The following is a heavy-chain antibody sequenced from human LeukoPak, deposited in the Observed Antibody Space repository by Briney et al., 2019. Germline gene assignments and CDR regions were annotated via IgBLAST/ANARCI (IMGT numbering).Heavy chain of an antibody. CDR1: GCTFSSYW. Sequence: GGSLRLSCAASGCTFSSYWMSWVRQAPGKGLEWVANIKQDGSEKYYVDSVKGRFTISRDNAKNSLYLQMNSLRAEDTSLYYYARYPEAYCGGDCYSDYWGQGTLVTVSS. CDR2: IKQDGSEK. D-gene: IGHD2-21*02. V-gene: IGHV3-7*01. J-gene: IGHJ4*02. CDR3: ARYPEAYCGGDCYSDY.